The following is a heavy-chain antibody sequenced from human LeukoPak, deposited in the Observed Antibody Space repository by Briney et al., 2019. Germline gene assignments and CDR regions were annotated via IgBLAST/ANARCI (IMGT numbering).Heavy chain of an antibody. CDR3: ARGYDYLYAEYFQH. CDR2: MNPNSGNT. Sequence: GASVKVSCKASGYTFTSYDINWVRPATGQGLERMGWMNPNSGNTGYAQKFQGRVTMTRNTSISTAYMELSSLRSEDTAVYYCARGYDYLYAEYFQHWGQGTLVTVSS. J-gene: IGHJ1*01. V-gene: IGHV1-8*01. CDR1: GYTFTSYD. D-gene: IGHD4-11*01.